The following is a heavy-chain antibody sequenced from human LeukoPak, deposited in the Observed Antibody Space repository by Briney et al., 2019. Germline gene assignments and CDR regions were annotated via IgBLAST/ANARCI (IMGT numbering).Heavy chain of an antibody. Sequence: ASVKVSCKVSGYTLTELSMRWVRQAPGKGLEWMGGFDPEDGETIYAQKFQGRVTMTEDTSTDTAYMELSSLRSEDTAVYYCATGFPNLPGIAVAGSGYGMDVWGQGTTVTVSS. CDR1: GYTLTELS. D-gene: IGHD6-19*01. V-gene: IGHV1-24*01. J-gene: IGHJ6*02. CDR3: ATGFPNLPGIAVAGSGYGMDV. CDR2: FDPEDGET.